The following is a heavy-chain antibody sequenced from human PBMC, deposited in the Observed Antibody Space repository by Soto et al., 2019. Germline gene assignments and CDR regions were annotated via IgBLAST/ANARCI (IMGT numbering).Heavy chain of an antibody. J-gene: IGHJ4*02. Sequence: GGSLRLSCTASGFTFGDYAMSWFRQAPGKGLEWVGFIRSKAYGGTTEYAASVKGRFTISRDDSKSIAYLQMNSLKTEDTAVYYCTRDASVVAGNFDYWGQGTLVTVSS. CDR1: GFTFGDYA. CDR3: TRDASVVAGNFDY. CDR2: IRSKAYGGTT. D-gene: IGHD6-19*01. V-gene: IGHV3-49*03.